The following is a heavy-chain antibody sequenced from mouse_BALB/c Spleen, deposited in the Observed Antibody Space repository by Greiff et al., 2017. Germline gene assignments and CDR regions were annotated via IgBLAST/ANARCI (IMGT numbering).Heavy chain of an antibody. CDR3: ARERGGYGNYYAMDY. Sequence: EVQRVESGAELVKPGASVKLSCTASGFNIKDTYMHWVKQRPEQGLEWIGRIDPANGNTKYDPKFQGKATITADTSSNTAYLQLSSLTSEDTAMYYCARERGGYGNYYAMDYWGQGTSVTVSS. CDR2: IDPANGNT. J-gene: IGHJ4*01. V-gene: IGHV14-3*02. CDR1: GFNIKDTY. D-gene: IGHD2-10*02.